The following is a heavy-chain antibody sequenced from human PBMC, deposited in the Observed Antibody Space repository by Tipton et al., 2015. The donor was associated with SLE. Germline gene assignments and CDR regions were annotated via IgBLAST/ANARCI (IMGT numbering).Heavy chain of an antibody. CDR2: ISGYNGNT. V-gene: IGHV1-18*01. D-gene: IGHD2-15*01. CDR1: GYTFTGYG. J-gene: IGHJ4*02. CDR3: ARDYCSGGTCHLLDY. Sequence: QSGAEVKKPGASVKVSCKASGYTFTGYGISWVRQAPGQGLEWMGWISGYNGNTNYAQKLQDRVTMTTDTSTSTAYMELRSLRSDDTAVYYCARDYCSGGTCHLLDYWGQGILVTVSS.